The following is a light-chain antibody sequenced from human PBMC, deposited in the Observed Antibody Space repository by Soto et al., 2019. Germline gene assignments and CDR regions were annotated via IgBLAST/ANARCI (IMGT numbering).Light chain of an antibody. V-gene: IGKV3-15*01. CDR1: QSVGSN. J-gene: IGKJ5*01. CDR2: GAS. CDR3: QQYNNWIT. Sequence: EIVMTQSPATLSVSPGERATLSCRASQSVGSNLAWYQQQPGQAPRLLIYGASTRASGIPARFSGSGSGTEFTRIISSLQSEDLSVYYCQQYNNWITFGQGTRLEIK.